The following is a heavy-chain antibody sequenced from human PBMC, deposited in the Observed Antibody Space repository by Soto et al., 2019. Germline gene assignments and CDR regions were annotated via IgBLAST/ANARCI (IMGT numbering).Heavy chain of an antibody. CDR3: ARRENYDFWSGYYLTTYWFDP. CDR1: GYSFTSYW. CDR2: IYPGDSDT. J-gene: IGHJ5*02. Sequence: EVQLVQSGAEVKKPGESLKISCKGSGYSFTSYWIGWVRQMPGKGLEWMGIIYPGDSDTRYSPSFQGQVTISADKSISTAYLQWSSLKASDTAMYYCARRENYDFWSGYYLTTYWFDPWGQGTLVTVSS. D-gene: IGHD3-3*01. V-gene: IGHV5-51*03.